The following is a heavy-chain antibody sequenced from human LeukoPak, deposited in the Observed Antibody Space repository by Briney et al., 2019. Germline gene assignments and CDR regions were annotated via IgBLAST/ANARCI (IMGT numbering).Heavy chain of an antibody. Sequence: ASVKVSCKASGYTFTSYGISWVRQAPGQGLEWMGWISAYIGNTDYAQKLQGRVTMTTDTSTSIAYMELRSLRSDDTAVYYCARRDLTGSNWFDPWGQGTLVTASS. CDR3: ARRDLTGSNWFDP. D-gene: IGHD3-9*01. CDR1: GYTFTSYG. CDR2: ISAYIGNT. V-gene: IGHV1-18*04. J-gene: IGHJ5*02.